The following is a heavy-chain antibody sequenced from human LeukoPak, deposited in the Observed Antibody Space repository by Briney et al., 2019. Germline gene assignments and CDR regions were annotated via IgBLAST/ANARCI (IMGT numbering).Heavy chain of an antibody. J-gene: IGHJ6*03. D-gene: IGHD6-19*01. CDR1: GGTFSSYA. Sequence: GASVKVSCKASGGTFSSYAISWVRQAPGQGLEWMGGIIPIFGTANYAQKFQGRVTITADESTSTAYMELSSLRSEDTAVYYCARDGAPVAGDYYYYYVDVWGKGTTVTISS. CDR3: ARDGAPVAGDYYYYYVDV. CDR2: IIPIFGTA. V-gene: IGHV1-69*13.